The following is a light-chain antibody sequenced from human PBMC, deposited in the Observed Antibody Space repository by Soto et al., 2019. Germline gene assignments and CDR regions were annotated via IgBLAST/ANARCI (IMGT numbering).Light chain of an antibody. J-gene: IGKJ4*01. CDR1: QSINTY. CDR3: QQRSNWPLT. Sequence: EVVLTQSPATLSSSPGESVTLSCRASQSINTYLAWYQQKPGQAPRLLIYDASYRAAGIPSRFSGSGSGTDFPLTISSLEPADFAIYHCQQRSNWPLTFGGGNKVEI. CDR2: DAS. V-gene: IGKV3-11*01.